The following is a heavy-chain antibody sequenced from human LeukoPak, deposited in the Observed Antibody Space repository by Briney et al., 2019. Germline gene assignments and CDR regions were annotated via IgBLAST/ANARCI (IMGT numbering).Heavy chain of an antibody. D-gene: IGHD3-10*01. CDR3: ARGDFSKEGSYRHFDN. CDR2: INTDNGNT. Sequence: ASVKVSCKASGYTFTSYYMHWVCQAPGQRLEWMGWINTDNGNTGYSQKLQGRVTITRDTSASTTYMELSSLTSEDTALYYCARGDFSKEGSYRHFDNWGQGTLVTVSS. V-gene: IGHV1-3*04. J-gene: IGHJ4*02. CDR1: GYTFTSYY.